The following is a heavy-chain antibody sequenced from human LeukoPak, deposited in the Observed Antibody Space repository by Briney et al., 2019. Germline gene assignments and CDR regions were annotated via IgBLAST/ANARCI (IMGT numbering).Heavy chain of an antibody. Sequence: GGSLRLSCAASGFTFSNYGMHWVRQAPGKGLEYVSAISSNGGSTYYADSVKGRFTISRDNSKNTLYLQMSSLRAEDTAVYYCVKEGHSSGWSFRYFDYWGQGTLVTVSS. CDR3: VKEGHSSGWSFRYFDY. V-gene: IGHV3-64D*06. J-gene: IGHJ4*02. CDR1: GFTFSNYG. CDR2: ISSNGGST. D-gene: IGHD6-19*01.